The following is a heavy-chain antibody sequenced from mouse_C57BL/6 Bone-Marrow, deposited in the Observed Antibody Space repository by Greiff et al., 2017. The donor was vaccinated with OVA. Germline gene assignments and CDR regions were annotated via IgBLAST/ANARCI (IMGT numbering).Heavy chain of an antibody. CDR3: ARDETMITHYYAMDY. V-gene: IGHV5-4*01. Sequence: EVMLVESGGGLVKPGGSLKLSCAASGFTFSSYALSWVRQTPEKRLEWVATISDGGSYTYYPDNVKGRFTISRDNAKNNLYLQMSHLKSEDTAMYYCARDETMITHYYAMDYWGQGTSVTVSS. D-gene: IGHD2-4*01. J-gene: IGHJ4*01. CDR2: ISDGGSYT. CDR1: GFTFSSYA.